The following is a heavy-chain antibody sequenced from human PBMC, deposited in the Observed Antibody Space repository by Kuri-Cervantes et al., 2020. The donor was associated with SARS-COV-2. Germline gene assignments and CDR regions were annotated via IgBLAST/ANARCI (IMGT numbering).Heavy chain of an antibody. CDR3: ARDPNANHNNWFDP. J-gene: IGHJ5*02. V-gene: IGHV4-4*07. CDR1: CGSITKNY. Sequence: GSLRLSCLVSCGSITKNYGKWIRQPAGKGLESIGLIYTSGSTNYRPSLRSRVTISVDTSKNQFSLKLSSVTAADTAVYYCARDPNANHNNWFDPWGQGTLVTVSS. D-gene: IGHD4/OR15-4a*01. CDR2: IYTSGST.